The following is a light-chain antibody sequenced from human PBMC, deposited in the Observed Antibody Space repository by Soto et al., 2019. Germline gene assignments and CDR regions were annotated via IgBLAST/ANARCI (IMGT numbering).Light chain of an antibody. CDR3: LQYNGYPLT. J-gene: IGKJ3*01. CDR1: QGIRNG. V-gene: IGKV1-17*01. Sequence: DIQMTQSPSSLSASVGDRVTITCRASQGIRNGLGWYQQKPGKAPKRLIYAASSLQSGVPSRFSGGGSGAEFTLTISSLQPEDFATYYCLQYNGYPLTFGPGTTVDIK. CDR2: AAS.